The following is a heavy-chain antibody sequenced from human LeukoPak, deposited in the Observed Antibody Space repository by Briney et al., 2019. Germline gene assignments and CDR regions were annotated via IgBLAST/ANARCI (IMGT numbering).Heavy chain of an antibody. D-gene: IGHD3-3*01. V-gene: IGHV1-46*01. CDR3: ARAPPDDFWKNYMDV. CDR1: GYTFTSYY. J-gene: IGHJ6*03. CDR2: INPSGGST. Sequence: ASVKVSCKASGYTFTSYYMHWVRQAPGQGLEWMGIINPSGGSTSYAQKFQGRVTMTRDTSTSTLYMELSSLRSEDTAVYYCARAPPDDFWKNYMDVWGKGTTVTVSS.